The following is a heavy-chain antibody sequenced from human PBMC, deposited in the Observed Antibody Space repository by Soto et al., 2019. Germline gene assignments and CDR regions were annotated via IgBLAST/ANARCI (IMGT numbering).Heavy chain of an antibody. CDR3: ARTLTTVHYYASSGHSRFDP. CDR1: GGSISSGGYC. V-gene: IGHV4-31*03. CDR2: IYDSGNT. D-gene: IGHD3-22*01. J-gene: IGHJ5*02. Sequence: QVQLQESGPGLVKPSQTLSLTCTVSGGSISSGGYCWSWIRQHPGTGLEWIGYIYDSGNTYYNPSLKSRVTISEDTSKNQFSLKLSSVTAADTAGDYCARTLTTVHYYASSGHSRFDPWGQGTLVTVSS.